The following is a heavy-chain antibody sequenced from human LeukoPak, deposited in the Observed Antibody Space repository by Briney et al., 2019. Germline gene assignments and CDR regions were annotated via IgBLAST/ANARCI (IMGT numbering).Heavy chain of an antibody. D-gene: IGHD6-19*01. V-gene: IGHV3-23*01. CDR1: GFTFSSYA. CDR3: AKLYSSGSLNDY. CDR2: ISGSGGST. J-gene: IGHJ4*02. Sequence: GGSLRLSCAASGFTFSSYAMSYVRQAPGKGLEWVSAISGSGGSTYYADSVKGRFTISRDNSKNTLYLQMNSLRAEDTAVYYCAKLYSSGSLNDYWGQGTLVTVSS.